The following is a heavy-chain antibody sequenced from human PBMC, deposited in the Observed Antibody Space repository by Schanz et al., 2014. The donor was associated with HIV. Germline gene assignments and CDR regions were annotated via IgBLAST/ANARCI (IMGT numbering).Heavy chain of an antibody. D-gene: IGHD6-19*01. CDR2: IWYDGSNK. CDR1: GFTFSSYG. CDR3: TKDIVAGASEY. V-gene: IGHV3-33*06. J-gene: IGHJ4*02. Sequence: QVQLVESGGGVVQPGRSLRLSCAASGFTFSSYGMHWVRQAPGKGLEWVAVIWYDGSNKYYADSVKGRFTISRDNSKNMLYLQMTSLRVEDTAVYYCTKDIVAGASEYWGQGTLVIVSS.